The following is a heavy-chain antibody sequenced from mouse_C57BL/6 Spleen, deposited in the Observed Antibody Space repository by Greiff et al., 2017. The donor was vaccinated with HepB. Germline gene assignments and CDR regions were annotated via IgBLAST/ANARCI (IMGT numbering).Heavy chain of an antibody. CDR1: GYSITSGYY. V-gene: IGHV3-6*01. CDR2: ISYDGSN. CDR3: ARSLDY. J-gene: IGHJ2*01. Sequence: EVKLQESGPGLVKPSQSLSLTCSVTGYSITSGYYWNWIRQFPGNKLEWMGYISYDGSNNYNPSLKNRISITRDTSKNQFFLKLNSVTTEDTATYYCARSLDYWGQGTTLTVSS.